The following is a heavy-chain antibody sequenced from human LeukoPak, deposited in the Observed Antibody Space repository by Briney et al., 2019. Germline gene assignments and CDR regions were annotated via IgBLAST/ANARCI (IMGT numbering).Heavy chain of an antibody. Sequence: GGSLRLSCAASGFTFSSYSMNWVRQAPGKGLEWVSSISSSSSYIYYADSVKGRFTISRDNAKNSLYLKMNSLRAEDTAVYYCAREPIYCGGDCYYFDYWGQGTLVTVSS. CDR3: AREPIYCGGDCYYFDY. CDR2: ISSSSSYI. D-gene: IGHD2-21*01. V-gene: IGHV3-21*01. J-gene: IGHJ4*02. CDR1: GFTFSSYS.